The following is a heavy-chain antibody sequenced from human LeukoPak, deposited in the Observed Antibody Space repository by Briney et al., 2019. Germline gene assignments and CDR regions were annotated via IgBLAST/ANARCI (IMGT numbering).Heavy chain of an antibody. Sequence: GGSLRLSCAASGFTFSSYWMSWVRQAPGKGLEWVANIKQDGSEKYYVDSVKGRFTISRDNAKNSLYLQMNSLRAEDTAVYYCAKDEVTMIIPLQHWGQGTLVTVSS. D-gene: IGHD3-22*01. V-gene: IGHV3-7*03. CDR3: AKDEVTMIIPLQH. J-gene: IGHJ1*01. CDR2: IKQDGSEK. CDR1: GFTFSSYW.